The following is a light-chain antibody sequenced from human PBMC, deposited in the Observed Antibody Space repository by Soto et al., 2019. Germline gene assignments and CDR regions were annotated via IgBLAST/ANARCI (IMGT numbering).Light chain of an antibody. V-gene: IGKV3-15*01. CDR3: QQYNNWPYT. CDR2: GAS. CDR1: QSISNN. J-gene: IGKJ2*01. Sequence: EIVMTQSPDTLSVSPGESATLSCRARQSISNNLAWYQQKPGQAPRLLIYGASTRTTGIPARFSGSRSGTEFTLTISSLQSEDFAVYYCQQYNNWPYTFAQGTKLEIK.